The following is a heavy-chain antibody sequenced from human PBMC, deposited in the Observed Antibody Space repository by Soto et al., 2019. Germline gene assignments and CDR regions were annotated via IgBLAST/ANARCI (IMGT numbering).Heavy chain of an antibody. CDR2: IRRDGNSI. CDR3: ARGVRGHYGFDV. Sequence: EVQLVESGGGLVQPGGSLRLSCAASGFTFTDYWMPWVRQAPGKGLVWVSRIRRDGNSINNADSVRGRFIISRDNAKNTLYLQMSSLRVEDTAVYYCARGVRGHYGFDVWGQGTMVTVSS. J-gene: IGHJ3*01. V-gene: IGHV3-74*01. D-gene: IGHD3-10*01. CDR1: GFTFTDYW.